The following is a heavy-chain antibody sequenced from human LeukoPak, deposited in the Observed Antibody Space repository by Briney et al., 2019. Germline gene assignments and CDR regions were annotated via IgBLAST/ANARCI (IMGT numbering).Heavy chain of an antibody. J-gene: IGHJ4*02. V-gene: IGHV4-34*01. CDR2: INHSGST. CDR1: GGSISDYY. Sequence: SETLSLTCTVSGGSISDYYWSWIRQPPGKGLEWIGEINHSGSTNYNPSLKSRVTISVDTSKNQFSLKLSSVTAADTAVYYCARVGYSYGYVYWGQGTLVTVSS. CDR3: ARVGYSYGYVY. D-gene: IGHD5-18*01.